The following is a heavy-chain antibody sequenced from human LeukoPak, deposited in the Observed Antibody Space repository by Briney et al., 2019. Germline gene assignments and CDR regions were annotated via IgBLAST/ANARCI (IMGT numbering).Heavy chain of an antibody. Sequence: PGGTLRLSCAASGFTFSNGWMNWVRQAPGKGLEWVGRIKSKSDGETTDYAAPVKGRFIISRDESKHTLYLQMNSLKTEDTAVYYCTANDTYYYDSSGYFQPFDCWGQGTLVTVSS. CDR3: TANDTYYYDSSGYFQPFDC. CDR2: IKSKSDGETT. J-gene: IGHJ4*02. CDR1: GFTFSNGW. D-gene: IGHD3-22*01. V-gene: IGHV3-15*01.